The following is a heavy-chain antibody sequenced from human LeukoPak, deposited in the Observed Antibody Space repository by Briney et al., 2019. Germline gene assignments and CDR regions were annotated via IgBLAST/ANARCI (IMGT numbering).Heavy chain of an antibody. J-gene: IGHJ4*02. D-gene: IGHD2-2*01. Sequence: SETLSLTCSVSGYSISSGNYWGWIRLPPGKGLQWIGSIYHSGSTYYNPSLKSRVTISVDTSKNQFSLKLSSVAAADTAVYYCAKGYCRGNSCYDDRGAFDYWGQGTLVTVSS. CDR3: AKGYCRGNSCYDDRGAFDY. CDR1: GYSISSGNY. V-gene: IGHV4-38-2*02. CDR2: IYHSGST.